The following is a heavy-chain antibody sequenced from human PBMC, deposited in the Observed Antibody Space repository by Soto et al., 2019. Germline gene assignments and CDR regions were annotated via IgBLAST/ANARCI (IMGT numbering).Heavy chain of an antibody. CDR3: AREYYYGSGHWY. CDR1: GYTFTSYG. Sequence: QVQLVKSGAELKKPGASVKVSCQASGYTFTSYGISWVRQAPGQGLEWMGWISAYNGNTNYAQQLKGRVTMTTDTSTSTAYMELRSLRSDDTAVYYGAREYYYGSGHWYWGQGTLVPVSS. CDR2: ISAYNGNT. D-gene: IGHD3-10*01. V-gene: IGHV1-18*01. J-gene: IGHJ4*02.